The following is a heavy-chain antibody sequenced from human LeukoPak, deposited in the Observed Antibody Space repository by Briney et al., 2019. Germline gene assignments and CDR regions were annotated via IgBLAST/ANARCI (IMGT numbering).Heavy chain of an antibody. CDR1: GFTFDDYT. V-gene: IGHV3-43*01. Sequence: PGGSLRLSCAASGFTFDDYTMHWVRHAPGKGLEWVSLISWDGGSTYYADSVKGRFTISRDNSKNSLYLQMNSLRTEDTALYYCAKGPYYYYYMDVWGKGTTVTVSS. CDR3: AKGPYYYYYMDV. CDR2: ISWDGGST. J-gene: IGHJ6*03.